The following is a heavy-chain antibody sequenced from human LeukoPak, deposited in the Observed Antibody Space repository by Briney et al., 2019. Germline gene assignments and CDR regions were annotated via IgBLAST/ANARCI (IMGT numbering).Heavy chain of an antibody. Sequence: PGGSLRLSCAASGFTFSSYGMHWVRQAPGKGLEWVAVISYDGSNKHYVDSVKGRFTISRDNPKNTLYLQMNGLRAEDTAVYYCAKEGKDYDFWSGYGSMDVWGQGTTVTVSS. CDR3: AKEGKDYDFWSGYGSMDV. D-gene: IGHD3-3*01. CDR2: ISYDGSNK. CDR1: GFTFSSYG. J-gene: IGHJ6*02. V-gene: IGHV3-30*18.